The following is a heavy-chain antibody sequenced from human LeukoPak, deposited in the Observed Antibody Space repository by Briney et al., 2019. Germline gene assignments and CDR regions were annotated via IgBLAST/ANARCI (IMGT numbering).Heavy chain of an antibody. V-gene: IGHV3-23*01. Sequence: PGGSLRLSCAASGFTFSSYAMSWVRQAPGKGLEWVSGISGSGGSTYYADSVKGRFTISRDNSKNTLYLQMKSLRAEDTAVYYCAKAGYCSSTSCYTVFGYWGQGTQVTVSS. J-gene: IGHJ4*02. CDR2: ISGSGGST. CDR3: AKAGYCSSTSCYTVFGY. CDR1: GFTFSSYA. D-gene: IGHD2-2*02.